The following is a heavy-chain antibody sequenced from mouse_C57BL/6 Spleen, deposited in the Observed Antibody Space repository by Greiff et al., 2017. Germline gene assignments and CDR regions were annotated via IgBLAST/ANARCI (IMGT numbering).Heavy chain of an antibody. CDR2: INPGSGGT. J-gene: IGHJ3*01. CDR1: GYAFTNYL. V-gene: IGHV1-54*01. Sequence: QVQLKQSGAELVRPGTSVKVSCKASGYAFTNYLREWVKQRPGQGLEWIGVINPGSGGTNYNEKFKGKATLTADKSSSTAYMQLSSLTSEDSAVYFCARGYSNSFAYWGQGTLVTVSA. D-gene: IGHD2-5*01. CDR3: ARGYSNSFAY.